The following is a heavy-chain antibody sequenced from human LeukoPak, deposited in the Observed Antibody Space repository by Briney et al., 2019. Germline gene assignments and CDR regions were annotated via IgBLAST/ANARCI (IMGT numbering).Heavy chain of an antibody. CDR3: AKDRSWYCSGGSCLVFDY. J-gene: IGHJ4*02. V-gene: IGHV3-23*01. Sequence: GGSLRLSCAASGFTYSSQAMSWVRQAPGKGLEWVSAISGSGGSTYYADSVKGRFTISRDNSKNTLYPQMNSLRAEDTAVYYCAKDRSWYCSGGSCLVFDYWGQGTLVTASS. D-gene: IGHD2-15*01. CDR1: GFTYSSQA. CDR2: ISGSGGST.